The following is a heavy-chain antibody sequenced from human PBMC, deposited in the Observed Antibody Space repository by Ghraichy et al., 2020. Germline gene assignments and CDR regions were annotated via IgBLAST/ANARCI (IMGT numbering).Heavy chain of an antibody. J-gene: IGHJ6*02. Sequence: GGSLRLSCAASGLTFRDAWMSWVRQAPGKGLEWVGRIKSKGSGGTTDYAAPVKGRFTISRDDSKNTLYLQMNSLTTEDTAVYYCSWETSRQYGMDVWGQGTTVSVSS. CDR2: IKSKGSGGTT. V-gene: IGHV3-15*01. CDR1: GLTFRDAW. D-gene: IGHD1-26*01. CDR3: SWETSRQYGMDV.